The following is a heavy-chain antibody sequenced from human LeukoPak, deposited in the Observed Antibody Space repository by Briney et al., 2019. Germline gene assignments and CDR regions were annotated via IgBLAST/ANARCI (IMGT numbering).Heavy chain of an antibody. CDR3: ARGDSSGYYFDY. D-gene: IGHD3-22*01. CDR1: GGSLSSGGYS. CDR2: IYHSGST. Sequence: SETLSLTCAVSGGSLSSGGYSWSWIRQPPGKGLEWIGYIYHSGSTYYNPSLKSRVTISVDRSKNQFSLKLSSVTAADTAVYYCARGDSSGYYFDYWGQGTLVTVSS. J-gene: IGHJ4*02. V-gene: IGHV4-30-2*01.